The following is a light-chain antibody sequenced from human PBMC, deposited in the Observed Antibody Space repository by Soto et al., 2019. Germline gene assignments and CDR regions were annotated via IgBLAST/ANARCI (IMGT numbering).Light chain of an antibody. V-gene: IGKV3-15*01. Sequence: EIVMTQSPATLSVSPGERATLSCRASQSVSSNLAWYQQKPGQAPRLLIYGASTRATGIPARFSGSGSGTAFTLTISSLQSEDFAVYCCQQYNSLPPITFGHGTKVDI. CDR3: QQYNSLPPIT. J-gene: IGKJ3*01. CDR2: GAS. CDR1: QSVSSN.